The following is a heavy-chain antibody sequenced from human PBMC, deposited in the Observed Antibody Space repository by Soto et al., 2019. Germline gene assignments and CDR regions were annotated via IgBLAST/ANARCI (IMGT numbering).Heavy chain of an antibody. Sequence: QVQLVESGGGVVQPGRSLRLSCAASGFTFSSYAMHWVRQAPGKGLEWVAVISYDGSNKYYADSVKGRFTISRDNSKNTLYLQMNSRRAEDTAVYYCARLGYGGGGFDYWGQGTLVTVSS. CDR3: ARLGYGGGGFDY. CDR2: ISYDGSNK. V-gene: IGHV3-30-3*01. J-gene: IGHJ4*02. CDR1: GFTFSSYA. D-gene: IGHD5-12*01.